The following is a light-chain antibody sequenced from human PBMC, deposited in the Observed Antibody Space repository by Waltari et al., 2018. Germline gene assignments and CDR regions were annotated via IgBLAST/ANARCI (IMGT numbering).Light chain of an antibody. Sequence: QSALTQPASLSGSPRQSITISCTGTNSDLGGYNYVSWYQHHSGNAPKLMIFGVSDRPSGVSNRFSGSKSGNTASLTISELQADDEADYYCSSFTSSATWVFGGGTKLTVL. V-gene: IGLV2-14*03. CDR3: SSFTSSATWV. CDR1: NSDLGGYNY. CDR2: GVS. J-gene: IGLJ3*02.